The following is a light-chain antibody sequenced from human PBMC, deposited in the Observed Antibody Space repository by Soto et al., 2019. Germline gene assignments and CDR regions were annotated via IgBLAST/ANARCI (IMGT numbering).Light chain of an antibody. Sequence: DIVMTQSPDSLAVSLGERATINCKSSQSVLYNSNNKNYLAWYQQKPGQPPKLLIYWASTRESGVPDRFSGSGSGTDFTLTISSLLAEDVSVYYCQQYYSTPVTFGQGPNVELK. V-gene: IGKV4-1*01. J-gene: IGKJ1*01. CDR2: WAS. CDR3: QQYYSTPVT. CDR1: QSVLYNSNNKNY.